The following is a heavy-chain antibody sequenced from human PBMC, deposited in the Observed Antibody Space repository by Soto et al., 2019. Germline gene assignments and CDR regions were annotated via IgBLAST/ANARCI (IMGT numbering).Heavy chain of an antibody. CDR3: ARHPSALYYNYMDV. D-gene: IGHD2-2*01. V-gene: IGHV4-39*01. CDR2: IYYSGNT. CDR1: GGSIRSSSYC. Sequence: QLQLQESGPGLVKPSETLSLICFVSGGSIRSSSYCWGWIRQPPGKGLEWIGSIYYSGNTYYNPSLKSRVTISVDTSKNQFSLKLNSVTAADTAVYYCARHPSALYYNYMDVWGKGTTVTVSS. J-gene: IGHJ6*03.